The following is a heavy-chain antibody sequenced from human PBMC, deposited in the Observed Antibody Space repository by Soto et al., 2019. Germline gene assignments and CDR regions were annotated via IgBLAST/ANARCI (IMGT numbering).Heavy chain of an antibody. D-gene: IGHD2-2*02. CDR2: VHKSGNT. Sequence: QMQLQESGPGRVEPSVTLSLTCAVSGGYIRSSDLGSWFRQSPGRGLEWIGEVHKSGNTVYRPSLKSRLTISMDKSKNQFDLKLNSLTAADTAVYCCWRQGSYTTDYWGQGPLVTVSS. CDR3: WRQGSYTTDY. CDR1: GGYIRSSDL. V-gene: IGHV4-4*01. J-gene: IGHJ4*02.